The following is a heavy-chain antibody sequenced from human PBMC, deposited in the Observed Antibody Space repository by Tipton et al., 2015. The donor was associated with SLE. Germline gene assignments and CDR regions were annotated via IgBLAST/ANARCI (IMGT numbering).Heavy chain of an antibody. CDR1: GYTFTTYG. Sequence: QSGPEVKKPGASVKVSCKASGYTFTTYGITWVRQAPGQGLEWMGWISTYNGNTNYAQRLQGRVTLTTDTSTSTAYMELRSLRSEDTAVYYCATDAGYDTSGYPPLYAMYVWGQGTTVIVSS. J-gene: IGHJ6*02. D-gene: IGHD3-22*01. V-gene: IGHV1-18*01. CDR3: ATDAGYDTSGYPPLYAMYV. CDR2: ISTYNGNT.